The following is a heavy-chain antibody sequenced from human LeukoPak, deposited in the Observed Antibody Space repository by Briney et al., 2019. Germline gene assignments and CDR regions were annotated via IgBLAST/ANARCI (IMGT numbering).Heavy chain of an antibody. V-gene: IGHV4-34*01. D-gene: IGHD2-15*01. CDR2: INHSGST. Sequence: SETLSLTCAVYGGSFSGYYWSWIRQPPGKGLEWIGEINHSGSTNYNPSLKSRVTISVDTSKNQFSLKLSSVTAADTAVYYCARRGAADWFDPWGQGTLVTVSS. CDR3: ARRGAADWFDP. CDR1: GGSFSGYY. J-gene: IGHJ5*02.